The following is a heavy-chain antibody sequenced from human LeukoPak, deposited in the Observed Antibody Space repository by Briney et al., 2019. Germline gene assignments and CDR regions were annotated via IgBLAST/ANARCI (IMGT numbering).Heavy chain of an antibody. D-gene: IGHD6-13*01. CDR2: ADYDGSDT. J-gene: IGHJ4*02. CDR1: GFTFSRYW. Sequence: GGSLRLSCAASGFTFSRYWMHWVRQAPGKGLVWVSRADYDGSDTSYADPVRGRFTISRDNAKNTLYLQMNSLSAEDTAVYYCATLAAAGTNYWGQGTLVTVSS. V-gene: IGHV3-74*01. CDR3: ATLAAAGTNY.